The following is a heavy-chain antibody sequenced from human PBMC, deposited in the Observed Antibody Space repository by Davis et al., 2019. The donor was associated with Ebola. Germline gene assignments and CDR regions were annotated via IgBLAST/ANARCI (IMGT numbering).Heavy chain of an antibody. V-gene: IGHV1-69*13. Sequence: SVKVSCKASGGTFDAYAISWVRQAPGQGLEWMGGIIPIFPITYYAQKFQGRVTMTADESTSTAYMELSSLRSEDTAVYYCARDLTLDYGNYSGHYNGMDVWGLGTTVTVSS. CDR3: ARDLTLDYGNYSGHYNGMDV. D-gene: IGHD4-11*01. CDR1: GGTFDAYA. J-gene: IGHJ6*02. CDR2: IIPIFPIT.